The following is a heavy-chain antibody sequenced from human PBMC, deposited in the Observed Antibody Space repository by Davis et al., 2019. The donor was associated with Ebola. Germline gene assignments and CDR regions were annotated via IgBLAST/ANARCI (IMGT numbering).Heavy chain of an antibody. CDR2: MNPNSGNT. D-gene: IGHD4/OR15-4a*01. CDR3: ARAMVLEDPGFMDV. CDR1: GYTFTSYD. J-gene: IGHJ6*03. Sequence: ASVKVSCKASGYTFTSYDINWVRQATGQGLEWMGWMNPNSGNTGYAQKFQGRVTMTRNTSISTAYMELSRLRSDDTAVYYCARAMVLEDPGFMDVWGKGTTVTVSS. V-gene: IGHV1-8*01.